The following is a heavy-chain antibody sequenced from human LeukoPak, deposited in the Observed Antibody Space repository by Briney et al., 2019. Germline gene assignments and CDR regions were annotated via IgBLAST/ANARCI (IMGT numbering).Heavy chain of an antibody. CDR3: ARLVRYYYDSSGHYYFDY. CDR2: IYYSGST. V-gene: IGHV4-59*08. D-gene: IGHD3-22*01. Sequence: SETLSLTCTVSGGSISSYYWSWIRQPPGKGLEWIGYIYYSGSTNYNPSLESRVTISVDTSKNQFSLKLSSVTAADTAVYYCARLVRYYYDSSGHYYFDYWGQGTLVTVSS. J-gene: IGHJ4*02. CDR1: GGSISSYY.